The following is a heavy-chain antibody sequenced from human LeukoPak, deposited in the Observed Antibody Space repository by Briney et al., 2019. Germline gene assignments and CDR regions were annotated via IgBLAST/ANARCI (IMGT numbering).Heavy chain of an antibody. J-gene: IGHJ6*02. V-gene: IGHV4-59*08. CDR2: IYYSGST. CDR3: ARHYSSGWYYYYYGMDV. CDR1: GGSISSYY. D-gene: IGHD6-19*01. Sequence: SETLSLTCTVSGGSISSYYWSWIRQPPGKGLEWIGYIYYSGSTNYNPSLKSRVTISVDTSKNQFSLKLSSVTAADTAVYYCARHYSSGWYYYYYGMDVWGQGTTVTVS.